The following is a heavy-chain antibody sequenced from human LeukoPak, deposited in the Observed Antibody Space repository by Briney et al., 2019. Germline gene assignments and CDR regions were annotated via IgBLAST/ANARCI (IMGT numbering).Heavy chain of an antibody. J-gene: IGHJ4*02. CDR3: ARALGSAIFGVAEI. V-gene: IGHV4-4*02. CDR2: IYHSGST. Sequence: SETLSLTCIVSGGSISSSNWWSWVRQPPGKGLXXXXEIYHSGSTNYXPSXXXRVTISVDKSKNQFSLKLSSVTAADTAVYYCARALGSAIFGVAEIWGQGTLVTVSS. D-gene: IGHD3-3*01. CDR1: GGSISSSNW.